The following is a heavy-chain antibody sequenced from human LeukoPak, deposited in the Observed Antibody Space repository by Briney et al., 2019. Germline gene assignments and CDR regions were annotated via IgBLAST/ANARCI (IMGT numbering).Heavy chain of an antibody. CDR1: GFTFSSYS. V-gene: IGHV3-21*01. Sequence: NPGGALRLSCAASGFTFSSYSMNWVRQAPGKGLEWVSSISSSSSYIYYSDSVKGRFTTSRDNAKNSLYLQMNSLRAEDTAVYYCAKRDGSYGSGVDYWGQGTLVTVSS. CDR2: ISSSSSYI. J-gene: IGHJ4*02. CDR3: AKRDGSYGSGVDY. D-gene: IGHD3-10*01.